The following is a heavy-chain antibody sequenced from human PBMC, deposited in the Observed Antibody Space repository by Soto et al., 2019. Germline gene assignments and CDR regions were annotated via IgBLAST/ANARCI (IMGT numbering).Heavy chain of an antibody. Sequence: QVQLVQSGAEVKKPGASVKVSCKASGYTFTSYGISWVRQAPGQGLKWMGWISAYNGNTNYAQKLQGIGTMTTDTSASTAYMELRSRRSDDTAVYYCESRRSGYAGLVYWGQGTLVTVSS. V-gene: IGHV1-18*01. CDR2: ISAYNGNT. D-gene: IGHD5-12*01. CDR1: GYTFTSYG. J-gene: IGHJ4*02. CDR3: ESRRSGYAGLVY.